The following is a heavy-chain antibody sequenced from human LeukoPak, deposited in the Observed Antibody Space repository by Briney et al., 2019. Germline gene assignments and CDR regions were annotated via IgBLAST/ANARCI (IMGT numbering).Heavy chain of an antibody. V-gene: IGHV4-61*02. CDR1: GGSISSGSYY. Sequence: PSQTLSLTCTVSGGSISSGSYYWSWIRQPAGKGLEWIGRIHSSGSTNFNPSLRSRVTMSADTSKHQFSLWLTSVTAADTALYYCARGIATITQDSFDVWGLGTMVTVSS. CDR2: IHSSGST. CDR3: ARGIATITQDSFDV. J-gene: IGHJ3*01. D-gene: IGHD1-26*01.